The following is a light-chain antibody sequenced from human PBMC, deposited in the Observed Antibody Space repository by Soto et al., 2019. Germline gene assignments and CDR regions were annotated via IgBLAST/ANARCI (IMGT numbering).Light chain of an antibody. Sequence: EIVLTQSPATLSLSPGERATLSCRASQSVSSYLAWYQQKPGQAPRLLIYDASNRATGIPARFSGSGSGTDFTLTISRLDPEEFAVYYCQQYGSSPYTFGQGTQLEIK. CDR3: QQYGSSPYT. CDR2: DAS. V-gene: IGKV3-20*01. J-gene: IGKJ2*01. CDR1: QSVSSY.